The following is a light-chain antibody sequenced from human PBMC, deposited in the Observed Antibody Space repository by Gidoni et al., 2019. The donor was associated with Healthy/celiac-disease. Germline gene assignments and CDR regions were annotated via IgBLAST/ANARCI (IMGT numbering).Light chain of an antibody. V-gene: IGLV3-1*01. CDR1: KLGYKY. CDR3: QAWDSSTRYV. CDR2: QDS. Sequence: SYELTQPPSVSVSPGQTASITCSGDKLGYKYACWYQQKPGQSPVLVIYQDSKRPAGIPERFSGSDSWNTATLTISGTQAMDEADYYCQAWDSSTRYVFGTGTKVTVL. J-gene: IGLJ1*01.